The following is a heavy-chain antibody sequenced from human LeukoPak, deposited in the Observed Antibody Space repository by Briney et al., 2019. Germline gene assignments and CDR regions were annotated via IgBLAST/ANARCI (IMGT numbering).Heavy chain of an antibody. Sequence: RASVKVSCKASGGTFSSYAISWVRQAPGQGLEWMGGIIPIFGTANYAQKFQGRVTITADESTSTAYMELSSLRSEDTAVYYCAKHEGDYYYGMDVWGQGTTVTVSS. CDR2: IIPIFGTA. V-gene: IGHV1-69*13. J-gene: IGHJ6*02. CDR3: AKHEGDYYYGMDV. CDR1: GGTFSSYA.